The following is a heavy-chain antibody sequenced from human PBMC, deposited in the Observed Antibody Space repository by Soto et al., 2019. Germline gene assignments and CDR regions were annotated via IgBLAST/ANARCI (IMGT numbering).Heavy chain of an antibody. D-gene: IGHD3-3*01. CDR1: GFSFSDSA. CDR2: ISTNGRST. J-gene: IGHJ4*02. Sequence: GGSLRLSCSASGFSFSDSAMHWVRQAPGKRLEYVSAISTNGRSTYYADSVKGRFTISRDNSKNTVHLQMSSLRAEDTAAYYCLRDIFGVVIFDSWGQGTPVTVSS. CDR3: LRDIFGVVIFDS. V-gene: IGHV3-64D*06.